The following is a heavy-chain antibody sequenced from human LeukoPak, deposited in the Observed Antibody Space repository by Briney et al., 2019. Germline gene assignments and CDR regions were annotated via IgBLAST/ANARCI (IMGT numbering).Heavy chain of an antibody. J-gene: IGHJ4*02. Sequence: PGGSLRLSCAASGFTFDDYAMHWVRQAPGKGLEWVSGISWNSGSIGYADSVKGRFTISRDNAKNSLYLQMNSLRAEDTALYYCAKTRGYDFWGGYFDYWGQGTLVTVSS. CDR2: ISWNSGSI. V-gene: IGHV3-9*01. CDR1: GFTFDDYA. CDR3: AKTRGYDFWGGYFDY. D-gene: IGHD3-3*01.